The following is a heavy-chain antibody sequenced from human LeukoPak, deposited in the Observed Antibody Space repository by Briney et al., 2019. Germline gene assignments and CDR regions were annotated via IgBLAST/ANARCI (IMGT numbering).Heavy chain of an antibody. J-gene: IGHJ4*02. V-gene: IGHV3-74*01. CDR1: EFSFSKYW. CDR3: ARDFDMGITPGDDFDF. Sequence: GGSLRLSCAASEFSFSKYWMHWVRQTPGEGLVWVARIKEDGTYTSYADSVKGRFTISRDNARNTVFLQMNSLRAEDTAVYYCARDFDMGITPGDDFDFWGQGTLVTVSS. D-gene: IGHD3-9*01. CDR2: IKEDGTYT.